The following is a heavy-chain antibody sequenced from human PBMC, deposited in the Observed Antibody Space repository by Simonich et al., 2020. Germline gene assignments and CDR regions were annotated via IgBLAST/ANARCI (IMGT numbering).Heavy chain of an antibody. V-gene: IGHV3-9*01. Sequence: EVQLVESGGGLVQPGRSMRLSCAASGFTFDDYAMHWVRQAPGKGLEWVSGIRLNSGSIGYADSVKGRFTISRDNAKNSLYLQMNSLRAEDTALYYCTKDVAAAGTEYFQHWGQGTLVTVSS. CDR3: TKDVAAAGTEYFQH. CDR2: IRLNSGSI. J-gene: IGHJ1*01. D-gene: IGHD6-13*01. CDR1: GFTFDDYA.